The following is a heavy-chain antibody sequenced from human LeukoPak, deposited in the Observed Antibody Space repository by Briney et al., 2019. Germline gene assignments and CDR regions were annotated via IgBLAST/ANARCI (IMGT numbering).Heavy chain of an antibody. CDR1: GFTFSSYA. V-gene: IGHV3-30-3*01. J-gene: IGHJ6*04. Sequence: GGSLTLSCAASGFTFSSYAMLWVRQAPGKGLEWVAVVSYDGSNKYYADSVKGRFTISRDNSKDTLYLQMNSQRAEDTAVYYCARDRHVYYYYGGDVWGKGTKVTVSS. CDR2: VSYDGSNK. CDR3: ARDRHVYYYYGGDV.